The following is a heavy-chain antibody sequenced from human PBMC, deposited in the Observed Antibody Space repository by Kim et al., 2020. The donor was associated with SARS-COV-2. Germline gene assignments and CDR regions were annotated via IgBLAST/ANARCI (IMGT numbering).Heavy chain of an antibody. CDR1: GYTFTSSP. CDR3: ARGSISGSGSVNY. Sequence: ASVKVSCKASGYTFTSSPFTWVRQAPGQGLEWMGWISVYNGNTNYAQKFQGRVTMTTDTPTSTVYMEVRSLTSDDTAVYYCARGSISGSGSVNYWGQGTLVTVSS. D-gene: IGHD3-10*01. J-gene: IGHJ4*02. CDR2: ISVYNGNT. V-gene: IGHV1-18*01.